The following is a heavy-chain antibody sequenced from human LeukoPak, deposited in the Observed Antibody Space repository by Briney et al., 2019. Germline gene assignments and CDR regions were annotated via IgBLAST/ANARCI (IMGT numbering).Heavy chain of an antibody. J-gene: IGHJ4*02. CDR2: IWYDGSNK. CDR1: GFPFSSYG. CDR3: ARDDRCSSTSCYLLDY. D-gene: IGHD2-2*01. V-gene: IGHV3-33*01. Sequence: PGRSLRLSCAASGFPFSSYGMHWVRQAPGKGLEWVAVIWYDGSNKYYADSVKGRFTISRDNSKNTLYLQMNSLRAEDTAVYYCARDDRCSSTSCYLLDYWGQGTLVTVSS.